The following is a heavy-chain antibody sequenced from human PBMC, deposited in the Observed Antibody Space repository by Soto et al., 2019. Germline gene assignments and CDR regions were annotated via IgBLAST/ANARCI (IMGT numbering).Heavy chain of an antibody. CDR3: ARGTSIPASGDY. CDR1: GYTFSNYG. J-gene: IGHJ4*02. CDR2: VSAFNGER. D-gene: IGHD2-21*01. Sequence: QVQLVQSGAEVKKPGASGKVSCKASGYTFSNYGINWVRQAPGQGLEWLGWVSAFNGERRYAQKVQHRVTMTTDTSTTTAYMELTSLRSDDTAVYYCARGTSIPASGDYWGQGTLVTVSS. V-gene: IGHV1-18*04.